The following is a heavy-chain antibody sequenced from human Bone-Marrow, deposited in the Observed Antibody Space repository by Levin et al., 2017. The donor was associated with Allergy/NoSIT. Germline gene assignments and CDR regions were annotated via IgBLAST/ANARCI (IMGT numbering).Heavy chain of an antibody. D-gene: IGHD1-20*01. CDR3: ARVSGITADSGYAYYMDV. CDR2: IYYSGGT. CDR1: GGSISSGDNY. J-gene: IGHJ6*03. V-gene: IGHV4-30-4*01. Sequence: SETLSLTCSVSGGSISSGDNYWSWIRQPPGKGLESIGYIYYSGGTYYNPSLKSRVTISVDTSKNQFSLKLSSVTAADTAVYYCARVSGITADSGYAYYMDVWGKGTTVTVS.